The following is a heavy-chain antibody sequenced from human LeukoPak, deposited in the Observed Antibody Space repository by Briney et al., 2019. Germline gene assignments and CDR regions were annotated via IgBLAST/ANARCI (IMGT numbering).Heavy chain of an antibody. CDR3: ARQERGAGESFDY. J-gene: IGHJ4*02. V-gene: IGHV4-39*01. CDR1: GGSITSSSYY. D-gene: IGHD3-16*01. CDR2: IYYSGST. Sequence: PSETLSLTCTVSGGSITSSSYYWGWIRQPPGKGLEWIGSIYYSGSTYYNPSLKSRVTISVDTSKNQFSLKLSSVTAADTAVYYCARQERGAGESFDYWGQGTLVTVSS.